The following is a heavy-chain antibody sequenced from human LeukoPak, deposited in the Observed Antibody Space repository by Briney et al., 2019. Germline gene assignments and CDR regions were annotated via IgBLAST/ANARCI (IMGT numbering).Heavy chain of an antibody. Sequence: PSGTLSLTCTVSGGSISSYYWSWIRQPPGKGLEWIGYIYYSGSTNYNPSLKSRVTISVDTSKNQFSLKLSSVTAADTAVYYCASRHYDSSGFDYWGQGTLVTVSS. D-gene: IGHD3-22*01. J-gene: IGHJ4*02. CDR2: IYYSGST. CDR1: GGSISSYY. CDR3: ASRHYDSSGFDY. V-gene: IGHV4-59*01.